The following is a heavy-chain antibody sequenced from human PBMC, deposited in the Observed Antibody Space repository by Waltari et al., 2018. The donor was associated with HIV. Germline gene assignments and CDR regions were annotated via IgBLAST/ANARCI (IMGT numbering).Heavy chain of an antibody. Sequence: QVQLVQSGAEVKKPGASVKVSCKASGYTLTTYGMHWVRQSPEQRLDGMGWSKDGNGNTNYSQKFQGRVTITADESTSTAYMELSSLRSEDTAVYYCARDGAIFGASDVWGQGTTVTVSS. CDR3: ARDGAIFGASDV. CDR1: GYTLTTYG. D-gene: IGHD3-3*01. J-gene: IGHJ6*02. V-gene: IGHV1-3*01. CDR2: SKDGNGNT.